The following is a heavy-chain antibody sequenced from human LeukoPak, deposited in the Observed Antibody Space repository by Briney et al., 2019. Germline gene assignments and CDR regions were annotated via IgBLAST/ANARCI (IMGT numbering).Heavy chain of an antibody. CDR1: GGTFSSYA. J-gene: IGHJ6*03. Sequence: GSSVKVSFKASGGTFSSYAISWVRQAPGQGLEWMGGIIPIFGTANYAQKFQGRVTITADESTSTAYMELSSLRSEDTAVYYCRLLWFGESNYYYMDVWGKGTTVTVSS. V-gene: IGHV1-69*01. D-gene: IGHD3-10*01. CDR3: RLLWFGESNYYYMDV. CDR2: IIPIFGTA.